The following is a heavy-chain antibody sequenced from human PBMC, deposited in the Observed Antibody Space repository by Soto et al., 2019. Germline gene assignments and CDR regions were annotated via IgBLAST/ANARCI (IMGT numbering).Heavy chain of an antibody. D-gene: IGHD3-16*02. Sequence: QVQLVESGGGVVQPGRSLRLSCAASGFTFSSYGMHWVRQAPGKGLEWVAVIWYDGSNKYYADSVKGRFTISRDNSKNTLYLQMNSLRAEDTAVYYSARLRDYIWGSYRDAFDIWGQGTMVTVSS. CDR3: ARLRDYIWGSYRDAFDI. J-gene: IGHJ3*02. V-gene: IGHV3-33*01. CDR2: IWYDGSNK. CDR1: GFTFSSYG.